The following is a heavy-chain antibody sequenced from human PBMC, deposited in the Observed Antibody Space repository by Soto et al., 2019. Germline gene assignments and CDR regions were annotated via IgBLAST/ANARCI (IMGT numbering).Heavy chain of an antibody. V-gene: IGHV3-23*01. CDR2: ISGSGGST. J-gene: IGHJ4*02. CDR1: GFTFSSYA. Sequence: PGGSLRLSCAASGFTFSSYAMSWVRQAPGKGLEWVSAISGSGGSTYYADSVKGRFTISRDNSKNTLYLQMNSLRAEDTAVYYCAKPPTRPPTRDELPDFDYWGQGTLVTVSS. CDR3: AKPPTRPPTRDELPDFDY. D-gene: IGHD1-1*01.